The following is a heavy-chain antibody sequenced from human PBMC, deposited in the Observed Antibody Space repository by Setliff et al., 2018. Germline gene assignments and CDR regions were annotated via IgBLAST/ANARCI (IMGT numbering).Heavy chain of an antibody. CDR1: GFTFSTYA. CDR2: ISSSSGLI. CDR3: ARAHRYFSDTSGYFYDQGRSAFDV. V-gene: IGHV3-48*01. D-gene: IGHD3-22*01. J-gene: IGHJ3*01. Sequence: GGSLRLSCAASGFTFSTYAMNWLRQAPGKGLEWVSYISSSSGLIYYADSVKGRFTISRDEAKNSLYLQMNSLRTEDTAVYYCARAHRYFSDTSGYFYDQGRSAFDVWGQGTMVTVSS.